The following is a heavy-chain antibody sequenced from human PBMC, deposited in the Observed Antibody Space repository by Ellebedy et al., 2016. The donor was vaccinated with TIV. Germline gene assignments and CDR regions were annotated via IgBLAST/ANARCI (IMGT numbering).Heavy chain of an antibody. V-gene: IGHV1-2*02. CDR1: GYTFTGYY. D-gene: IGHD6-13*01. CDR3: AREGSAGYSSSWFDY. J-gene: IGHJ4*02. CDR2: INPNSGGT. Sequence: AASVKVSCKASGYTFTGYYMHWVRQAPGQGLEWMGWINPNSGGTNYAQKFQGRVTMTRDTSISTAYMELSRLRSDDTAVYYCAREGSAGYSSSWFDYWGQGTLVTVSS.